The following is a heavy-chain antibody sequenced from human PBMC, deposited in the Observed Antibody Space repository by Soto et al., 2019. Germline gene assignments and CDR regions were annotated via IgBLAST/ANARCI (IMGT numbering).Heavy chain of an antibody. Sequence: QVQLVESGGGVVQPGRSLRLSCAASGFTFSSYAMHWVRQAPGKGLEWVAVISYDGSNKYYADSVKGRFTISRDNSKNTLYLQMNSLRAEDTAVYYCASERGDFWSGYHYWGQGTLVTVSS. CDR2: ISYDGSNK. CDR3: ASERGDFWSGYHY. J-gene: IGHJ4*02. D-gene: IGHD3-3*01. V-gene: IGHV3-30-3*01. CDR1: GFTFSSYA.